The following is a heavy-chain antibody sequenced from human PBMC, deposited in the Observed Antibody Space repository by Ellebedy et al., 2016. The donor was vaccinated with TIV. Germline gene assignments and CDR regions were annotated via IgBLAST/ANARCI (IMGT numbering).Heavy chain of an antibody. V-gene: IGHV3-33*01. J-gene: IGHJ5*02. CDR2: IWYDGSNK. CDR1: GFTFSSYG. D-gene: IGHD3-9*01. CDR3: ARARLDWNWFDP. Sequence: GESLKISXAASGFTFSSYGMHWVRQAPGKGLEWVAVIWYDGSNKYYADSVKGRFTISRDNFKNTLYLQMNSLRAEDTAVYYCARARLDWNWFDPWGQGTLVTVSS.